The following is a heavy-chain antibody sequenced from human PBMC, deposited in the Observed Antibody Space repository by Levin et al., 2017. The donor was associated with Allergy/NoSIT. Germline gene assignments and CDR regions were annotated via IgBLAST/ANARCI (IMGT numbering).Heavy chain of an antibody. CDR3: ARGYDASAYYYPWFDP. CDR1: GGSIGTYQ. V-gene: IGHV4-59*01. Sequence: MSSETLSLTCTVSGGSIGTYQWIWIRQPPGKGLEWIGDIHYSGSTNYNPSLKSRVSISLDTARNQFSLKLSPVTAADTAVYFCARGYDASAYYYPWFDPWGQGTLVAVSS. J-gene: IGHJ5*02. CDR2: IHYSGST. D-gene: IGHD3-22*01.